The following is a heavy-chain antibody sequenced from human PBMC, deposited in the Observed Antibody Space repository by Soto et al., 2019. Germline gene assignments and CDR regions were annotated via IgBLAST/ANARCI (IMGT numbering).Heavy chain of an antibody. D-gene: IGHD3-3*01. CDR1: GGSISGGGYY. CDR3: ARDTSVLRFLEWKYAFDI. CDR2: IYYSGST. Sequence: TLSLTCTVSGGSISGGGYYWSWIRQHPGKGLEWIGYIYYSGSTYYNPSLKSRVTISVDTSKNQFSLKLSSVTAADTAVYYCARDTSVLRFLEWKYAFDIWGQGTMVT. V-gene: IGHV4-31*03. J-gene: IGHJ3*02.